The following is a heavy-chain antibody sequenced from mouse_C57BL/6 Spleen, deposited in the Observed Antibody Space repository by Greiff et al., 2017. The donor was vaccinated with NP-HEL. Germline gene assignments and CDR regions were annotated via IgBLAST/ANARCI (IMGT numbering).Heavy chain of an antibody. CDR2: ISGGGGNT. CDR3: VRPQDDVWYFDV. V-gene: IGHV5-9*01. J-gene: IGHJ1*03. Sequence: EVKVVESGGGLVKPGGSLKLSCAASGFTFSSYTMSWVRQTPEKRLEWVATISGGGGNTDYPDSVKGRFTIARDNAKNTLYLQMSSLRSEDTALYYGVRPQDDVWYFDVWGTGTTVTVSS. D-gene: IGHD2-12*01. CDR1: GFTFSSYT.